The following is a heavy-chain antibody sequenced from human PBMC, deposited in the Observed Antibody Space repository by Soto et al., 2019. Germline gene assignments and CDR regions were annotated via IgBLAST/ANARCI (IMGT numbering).Heavy chain of an antibody. J-gene: IGHJ4*02. CDR2: ISGSGGST. CDR3: AKTLGATPNDFDY. D-gene: IGHD1-26*01. Sequence: SLLHSCAASGLIFRRYALRWGRQAPGRGLEWVSAISGSGGSTYYADSVKGRFTISRDNSKNTLYLQMNSLRAEVTAVYYCAKTLGATPNDFDYWCLGT. V-gene: IGHV3-23*01. CDR1: GLIFRRYA.